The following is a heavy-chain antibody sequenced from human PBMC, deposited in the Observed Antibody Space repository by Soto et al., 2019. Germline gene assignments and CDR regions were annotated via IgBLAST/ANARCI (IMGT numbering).Heavy chain of an antibody. V-gene: IGHV5-10-1*01. CDR1: GYTFTSYW. J-gene: IGHJ6*02. Sequence: GESLKISCNGSGYTFTSYWISWGRQMPGKGLEWMGRIDPSDSYTNYSPSFQGHVTISADKSISTAYLQWSSLKASDTAMYYCARSLGDYYYGMDVWGQGTTVTVSS. CDR2: IDPSDSYT. D-gene: IGHD1-26*01. CDR3: ARSLGDYYYGMDV.